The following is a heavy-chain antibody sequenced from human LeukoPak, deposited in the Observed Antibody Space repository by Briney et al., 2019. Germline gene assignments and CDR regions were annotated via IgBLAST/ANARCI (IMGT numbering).Heavy chain of an antibody. V-gene: IGHV4-39*01. J-gene: IGHJ4*02. D-gene: IGHD3-22*01. CDR2: IYYSGST. Sequence: SETLSLTCTVSGGSISSSTYFWGWIRQPPGKGLEWIGTIYYSGSTYYNPSLKSRVTISVDSSKNQFSLRLSSVTAADTAVYYCARHSGYDRWLIDYWGQGTLVTVSS. CDR3: ARHSGYDRWLIDY. CDR1: GGSISSSTYF.